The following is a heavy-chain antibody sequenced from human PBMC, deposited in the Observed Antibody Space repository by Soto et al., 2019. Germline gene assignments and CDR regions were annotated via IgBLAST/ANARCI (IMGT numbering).Heavy chain of an antibody. Sequence: QVQLQESGPGLVKPSETLSLTCTVSGGSISSYYWSWIRQPPGKGLEWIAYIYYSGSTNYNPSLKSRVTITEATSKNQVSLKLSSVTAADTAVYYCARVYSYAYLRYGMDVWGQGTTVTVS. CDR2: IYYSGST. J-gene: IGHJ6*02. CDR1: GGSISSYY. CDR3: ARVYSYAYLRYGMDV. V-gene: IGHV4-59*01. D-gene: IGHD5-18*01.